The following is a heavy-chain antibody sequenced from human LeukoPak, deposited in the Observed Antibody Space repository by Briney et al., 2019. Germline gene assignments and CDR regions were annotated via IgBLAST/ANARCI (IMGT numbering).Heavy chain of an antibody. CDR3: ARDWGVGGRPGYMDV. V-gene: IGHV4-59*01. CDR2: IYYSGNT. J-gene: IGHJ6*03. CDR1: GGSFSGYY. Sequence: SETLSLTCAVYGGSFSGYYWSWIRQPPGKGLEWIGYIYYSGNTNYNPSLKSRVTILVDTSKNQVSLKLSSVTAADTAVYFCARDWGVGGRPGYMDVWGKGTTVTVSS. D-gene: IGHD6-6*01.